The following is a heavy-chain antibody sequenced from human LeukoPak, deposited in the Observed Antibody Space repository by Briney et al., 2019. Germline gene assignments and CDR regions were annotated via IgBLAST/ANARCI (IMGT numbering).Heavy chain of an antibody. V-gene: IGHV1-46*01. Sequence: ASVKVSCKASGYTFTSYYMHWVRQAPGQGLEWMGIINPSGCSTSYAQKFQGRVTMTRDTSTSTVYMELSSLRSEDTAVYYCARVQSVGYGDNNFDYWGQGTLVTVSS. D-gene: IGHD4-17*01. CDR1: GYTFTSYY. J-gene: IGHJ4*02. CDR2: INPSGCST. CDR3: ARVQSVGYGDNNFDY.